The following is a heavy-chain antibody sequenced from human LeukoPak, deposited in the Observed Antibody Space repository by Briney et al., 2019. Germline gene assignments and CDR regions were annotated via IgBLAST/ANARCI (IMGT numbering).Heavy chain of an antibody. V-gene: IGHV4-38-2*02. J-gene: IGHJ4*02. CDR2: IDHTGST. D-gene: IGHD6-19*01. CDR3: ARDRYTGWYSFDY. CDR1: GYSISSGYY. Sequence: PSETLSLTCNVSGYSISSGYYWGWIRQPPGKGLDWIANIDHTGSTFYNPSLKSRVTISVDTSKNQFSLNLGSVTAADTAMYYCARDRYTGWYSFDYWGQGTLITVSS.